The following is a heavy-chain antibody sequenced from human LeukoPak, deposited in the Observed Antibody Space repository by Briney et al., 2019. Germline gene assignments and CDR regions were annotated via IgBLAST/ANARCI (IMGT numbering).Heavy chain of an antibody. J-gene: IGHJ6*03. CDR2: IIPIFGTA. CDR3: ARDRRIGELSHSYNYYYMDV. D-gene: IGHD3-10*01. V-gene: IGHV1-69*06. CDR1: GYTFTGYY. Sequence: SVKVSCKASGYTFTGYYMHWVRQAPGQGLEWMGGIIPIFGTANYAQKFQGRVTITADKSTSTAYMELSSLRSEDTAVYYCARDRRIGELSHSYNYYYMDVWGKGTTVTISS.